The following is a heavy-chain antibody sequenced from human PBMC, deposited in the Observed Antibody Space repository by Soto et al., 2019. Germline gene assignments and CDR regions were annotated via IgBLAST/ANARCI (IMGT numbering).Heavy chain of an antibody. Sequence: QVQLVQSGPEVKKTGASVKVSCRASGYFFTSYAIHWVRQAPGPRLEWLGWINAANGHTKYSQNFQGRVIITRDISANTVYMEVSSLKSGDTAVYYCARGSIAVAGRNQLDYWGQGTRVTVFS. D-gene: IGHD6-19*01. J-gene: IGHJ4*02. CDR3: ARGSIAVAGRNQLDY. V-gene: IGHV1-3*01. CDR2: INAANGHT. CDR1: GYFFTSYA.